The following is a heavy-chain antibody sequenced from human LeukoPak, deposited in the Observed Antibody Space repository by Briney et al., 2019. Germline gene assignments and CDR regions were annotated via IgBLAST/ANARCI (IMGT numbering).Heavy chain of an antibody. V-gene: IGHV1-18*01. D-gene: IGHD2-2*01. CDR1: GYTFTSYG. CDR2: ISAYNGNT. CDR3: AKERVRCSSSSCYPDAFDI. Sequence: ASVKVSCKASGYTFTSYGISWVRQAPGQGLEWMGWISAYNGNTNYAQKLQGRVTMTTDTSTSTAYMELRSLRSDDTAVYYCAKERVRCSSSSCYPDAFDIWGQGTMVTVSS. J-gene: IGHJ3*02.